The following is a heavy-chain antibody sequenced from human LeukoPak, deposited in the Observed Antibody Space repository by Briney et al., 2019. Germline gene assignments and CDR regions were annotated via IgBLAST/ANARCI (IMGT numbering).Heavy chain of an antibody. CDR1: GFTFHGYP. CDR2: ITWDGGST. Sequence: GGSLRLPCAASGFTFHGYPMHWVRQAPGKGLEWVSLITWDGGSTYYADSVKGRFTISRDNSEKSLFLQMNSLRVEDTALYYCAKVASTYYDSSGPFDYWGQGTLVTVSS. D-gene: IGHD3-22*01. CDR3: AKVASTYYDSSGPFDY. J-gene: IGHJ4*02. V-gene: IGHV3-43D*03.